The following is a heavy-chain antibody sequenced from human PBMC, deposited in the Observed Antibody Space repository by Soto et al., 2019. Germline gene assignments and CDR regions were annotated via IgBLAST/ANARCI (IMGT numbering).Heavy chain of an antibody. D-gene: IGHD2-21*02. Sequence: SETLSLTCSVSGESISSSSYYWCWVRQPPWKGLEWIGSIYYSGRTYYNPSFKSRVTISIDTSKNQFSLKLSSVTATDAAVYYCARQRTTVVTQAYFDHWGQGALVTVSS. CDR2: IYYSGRT. J-gene: IGHJ4*02. CDR3: ARQRTTVVTQAYFDH. CDR1: GESISSSSYY. V-gene: IGHV4-39*01.